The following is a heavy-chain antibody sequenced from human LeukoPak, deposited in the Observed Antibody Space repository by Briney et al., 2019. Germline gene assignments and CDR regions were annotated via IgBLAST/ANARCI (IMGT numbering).Heavy chain of an antibody. CDR1: GGSISSYY. J-gene: IGHJ4*02. Sequence: SETLSLTCTVSGGSISSYYWSWIRQPAGKGLEWIGRIYTSGSTNYNPSLKSRVTMSVDTSKNQFSLKLSSVTAADTAVYYCARDAYYGSGSYYPFDYWGQGTLVTVSS. CDR3: ARDAYYGSGSYYPFDY. V-gene: IGHV4-4*07. D-gene: IGHD3-10*01. CDR2: IYTSGST.